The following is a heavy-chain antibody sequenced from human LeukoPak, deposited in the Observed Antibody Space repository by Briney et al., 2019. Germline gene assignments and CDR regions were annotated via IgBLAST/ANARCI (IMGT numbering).Heavy chain of an antibody. D-gene: IGHD3-22*01. J-gene: IGHJ4*02. CDR2: IYYSGST. CDR3: ARGQFDSSGYYYGFDY. V-gene: IGHV4-59*01. Sequence: SETLSLTCSVSGGSISSYYWSCIRQPPGKGLEWIGFIYYSGSTNYNPSLKSRVTMSVDTSKSQFSLKLSSVTAADTAVYYCARGQFDSSGYYYGFDYWGQGTLVTASS. CDR1: GGSISSYY.